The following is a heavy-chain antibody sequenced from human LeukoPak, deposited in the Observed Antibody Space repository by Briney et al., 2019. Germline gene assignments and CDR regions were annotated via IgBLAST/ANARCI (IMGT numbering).Heavy chain of an antibody. D-gene: IGHD3-22*01. CDR3: ARHGRGNYYDSSGYYGPVVY. J-gene: IGHJ4*02. Sequence: GESLKISCKGAGYSFTSYWIGWVRQMPGKGLEGMGIIYPGDSDTRYSPSFQGQVTISADKSISTAYLQWSSLKASVTAMYYCARHGRGNYYDSSGYYGPVVYWGQGTLVTVSS. CDR1: GYSFTSYW. V-gene: IGHV5-51*01. CDR2: IYPGDSDT.